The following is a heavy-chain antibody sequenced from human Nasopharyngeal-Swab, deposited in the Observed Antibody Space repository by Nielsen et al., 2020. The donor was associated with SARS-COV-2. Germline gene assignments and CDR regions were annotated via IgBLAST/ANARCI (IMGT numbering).Heavy chain of an antibody. CDR2: LYWNDDK. CDR3: AHSEIVVVPAAKPWFDP. CDR1: GFSLSTSGVG. J-gene: IGHJ5*02. Sequence: SGPTLVKPTQTLTLTCTFSGFSLSTSGVGVGWIRQPPGTALEWLALLYWNDDKRYSPSLKSRLTITKDTSKNQVVLTMTNMDPVDTATYYCAHSEIVVVPAAKPWFDPWGQGTLVTVSS. V-gene: IGHV2-5*01. D-gene: IGHD2-2*01.